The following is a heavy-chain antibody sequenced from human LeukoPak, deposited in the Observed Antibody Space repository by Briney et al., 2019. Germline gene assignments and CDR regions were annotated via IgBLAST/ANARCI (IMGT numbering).Heavy chain of an antibody. Sequence: GGSLRLSCTASGFTFGDYAMSWVRQAPGKGLEWVGFIRSKAYGGTTEYAASVKGRFTISRDDSKSIAYLQMNSLKTEDTAVYYCTRPPNWSGYYRPHYYYYMDVWGKGTTVTVPS. CDR3: TRPPNWSGYYRPHYYYYMDV. J-gene: IGHJ6*03. D-gene: IGHD3-3*01. V-gene: IGHV3-49*04. CDR1: GFTFGDYA. CDR2: IRSKAYGGTT.